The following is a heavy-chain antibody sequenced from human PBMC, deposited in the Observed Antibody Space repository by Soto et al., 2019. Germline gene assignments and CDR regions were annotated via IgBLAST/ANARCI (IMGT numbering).Heavy chain of an antibody. J-gene: IGHJ6*02. CDR3: VRPLPSGQTHARDV. V-gene: IGHV3-53*01. CDR2: IYNDGTT. D-gene: IGHD3-10*01. CDR1: GLPVAGSY. Sequence: GGSLRLSCVASGLPVAGSYMACVRQAPGKGLEWASVIYNDGTTYYSQSVEGRFTISRDTSKNTLYLQMDRLRDEDTAVYYCVRPLPSGQTHARDVWGQGTTVTVSS.